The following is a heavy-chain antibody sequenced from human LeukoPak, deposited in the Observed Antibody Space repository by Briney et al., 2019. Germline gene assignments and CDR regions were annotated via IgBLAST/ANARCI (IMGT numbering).Heavy chain of an antibody. CDR1: GYTFTSYG. J-gene: IGHJ4*02. D-gene: IGHD5-24*01. Sequence: ASVKVSCKASGYTFTSYGVNWVRQAPGQGLEWMGWISAYNGNANYAQNLQGRVTMTTDTSTSTAYMELRSLRSDDTAVYYCARVHRYNPYYFDYWGQGTLVTVSS. V-gene: IGHV1-18*01. CDR3: ARVHRYNPYYFDY. CDR2: ISAYNGNA.